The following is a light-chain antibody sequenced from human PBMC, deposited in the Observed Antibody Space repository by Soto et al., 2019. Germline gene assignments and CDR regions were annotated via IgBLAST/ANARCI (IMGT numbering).Light chain of an antibody. CDR3: MQGTHWPWT. J-gene: IGKJ1*01. V-gene: IGKV2-30*02. CDR2: DIS. Sequence: DVVMTQSPPPLPVTLGQPASISCRSSQSLVHSDGNTYLTWFHQRPGQSPRRLIHDISKRDSGVPERFSGSGSGTDFTLKISRVEAEDVGVYYCMQGTHWPWTFGQGTKVEIK. CDR1: QSLVHSDGNTY.